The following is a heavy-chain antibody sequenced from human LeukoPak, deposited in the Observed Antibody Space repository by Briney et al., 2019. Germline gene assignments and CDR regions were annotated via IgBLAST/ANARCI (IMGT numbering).Heavy chain of an antibody. V-gene: IGHV3-30-3*01. J-gene: IGHJ4*02. D-gene: IGHD2-15*01. CDR3: ARPRADSGGKYYFDY. Sequence: GGSLRLSCAASGFTFGSYTMHWVRQAPGKGLEWVAVISYDGGSIVYANSVKGRFTISRDNSKNTLYLQMNSLRAEDTAVNHCARPRADSGGKYYFDYWGQGTLVTVSS. CDR2: ISYDGGSI. CDR1: GFTFGSYT.